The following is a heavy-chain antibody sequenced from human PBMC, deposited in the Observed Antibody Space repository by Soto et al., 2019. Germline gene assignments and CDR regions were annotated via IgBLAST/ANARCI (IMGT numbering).Heavy chain of an antibody. CDR3: AKKHYDFWSGYPPYYYYGMDV. D-gene: IGHD3-3*01. V-gene: IGHV3-23*01. Sequence: PWGSLRLSCAASGFTFISYAIILFRHSPLKWLEWVSAISGSGGSTYYADSVKGRFTISRDNSKNTLYLQMNSLRAEDTAVYYCAKKHYDFWSGYPPYYYYGMDVWGQGTTVTVSS. CDR2: ISGSGGST. J-gene: IGHJ6*02. CDR1: GFTFISYA.